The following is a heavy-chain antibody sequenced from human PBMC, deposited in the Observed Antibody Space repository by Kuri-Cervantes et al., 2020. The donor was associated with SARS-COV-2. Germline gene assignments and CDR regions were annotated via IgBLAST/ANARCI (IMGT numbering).Heavy chain of an antibody. CDR2: ISYDGKHK. Sequence: GGSLRLSCAASGFNSSRADMHWVRQAPGKGLGWVAFISYDGKHKKCIGSGKGRFAISRDNSQNTLLLQMTSLRSEDTAMYYCAKDHFGVHDFWGQGTLVTVSS. V-gene: IGHV3-30*18. CDR1: GFNSSRAD. J-gene: IGHJ4*02. CDR3: AKDHFGVHDF. D-gene: IGHD2-21*01.